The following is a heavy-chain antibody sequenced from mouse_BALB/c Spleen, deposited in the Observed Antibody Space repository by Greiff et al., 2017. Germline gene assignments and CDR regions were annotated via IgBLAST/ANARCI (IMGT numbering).Heavy chain of an antibody. CDR3: ARASIYYDYDDFDY. CDR2: ISDGGSYT. V-gene: IGHV5-4*02. J-gene: IGHJ2*01. Sequence: EVQVVESGGGLVKPGGSLKLSCAASGFTFSDYYMYWVRQTPEKRLEWVATISDGGSYTYYPDSVKGRFTISRDNAKNNLYLQMSSLKSEDTAMYYCARASIYYDYDDFDYWGQGTTLTVSS. D-gene: IGHD2-4*01. CDR1: GFTFSDYY.